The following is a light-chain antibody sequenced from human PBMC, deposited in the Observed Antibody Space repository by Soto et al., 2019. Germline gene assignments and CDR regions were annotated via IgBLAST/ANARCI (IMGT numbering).Light chain of an antibody. V-gene: IGKV3-11*01. CDR3: QQRDNWPWT. CDR1: GRVSSY. J-gene: IGKJ1*01. CDR2: DAC. Sequence: ETVLTQSPATLSLSPGDRATLSCRASGRVSSYLAWYQQKAGQAPRLLIYDACKRAAGTPARFSGRRSRTDFTLTISSLQPEDFPVYYCQQRDNWPWTLGQGPKVDI.